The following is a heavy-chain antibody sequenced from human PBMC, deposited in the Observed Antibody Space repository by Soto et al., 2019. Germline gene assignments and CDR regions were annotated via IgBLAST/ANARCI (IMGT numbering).Heavy chain of an antibody. V-gene: IGHV1-69*13. CDR2: IIPIFGTA. Sequence: ASVKVSCKASGGTFSSYAISWVRQAPGQGLEWMGGIIPIFGTANYAQKFQGRVTITADESTSTAYMELSSLRSEDTAVYYCASTRPDIVATYFDYWGQGTLVTVSS. CDR3: ASTRPDIVATYFDY. CDR1: GGTFSSYA. D-gene: IGHD5-12*01. J-gene: IGHJ4*02.